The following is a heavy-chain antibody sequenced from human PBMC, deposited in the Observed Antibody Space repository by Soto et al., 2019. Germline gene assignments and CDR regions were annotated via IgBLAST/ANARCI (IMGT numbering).Heavy chain of an antibody. CDR3: AVTDLPFRPLTEPTENGMDV. CDR2: IVVVNGNT. V-gene: IGHV1-58*01. D-gene: IGHD2-8*01. Sequence: ELVQSGPEAREPGTAVKVSCRAAVFSFVDSAVQWVRQGLGQRLEWIGWIVVVNGNTNYAPRFEGRVTLTRDASTSTSHMELTSLSSDDTAVYFCAVTDLPFRPLTEPTENGMDVWGQGTTVTVSS. J-gene: IGHJ6*02. CDR1: VFSFVDSA.